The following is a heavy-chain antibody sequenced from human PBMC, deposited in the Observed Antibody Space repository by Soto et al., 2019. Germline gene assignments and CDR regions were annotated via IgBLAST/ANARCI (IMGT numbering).Heavy chain of an antibody. CDR3: AREGPPDIAWFDP. J-gene: IGHJ5*02. D-gene: IGHD2-15*01. CDR2: SA. V-gene: IGHV1-69*01. Sequence: QVQLVQSGAEVKQPGSSVKVSCKASGGTFSIYTISWVRQAPGQGLEWMGGSANSAQKFQGRLTVTADESTSTVYLELSRLTSEDTAVYYCAREGPPDIAWFDPWGQGTLVSVSS. CDR1: GGTFSIYT.